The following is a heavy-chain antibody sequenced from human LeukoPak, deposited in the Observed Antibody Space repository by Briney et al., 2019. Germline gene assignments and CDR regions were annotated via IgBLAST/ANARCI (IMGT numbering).Heavy chain of an antibody. CDR1: GYSLTSYW. D-gene: IGHD4-11*01. CDR2: IYPGDSDT. Sequence: GESLRISCKGSGYSLTSYWIGWVRQMPGKGLEWMGIIYPGDSDTRHSPSFQGQVTISADKSISTAYLQWSSLKASDTAMYYCARQDYSNYGYYFDYWGQGTLVTVSS. CDR3: ARQDYSNYGYYFDY. J-gene: IGHJ4*02. V-gene: IGHV5-51*01.